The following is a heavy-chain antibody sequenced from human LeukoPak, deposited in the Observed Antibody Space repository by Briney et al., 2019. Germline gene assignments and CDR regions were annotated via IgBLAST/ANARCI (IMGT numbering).Heavy chain of an antibody. D-gene: IGHD3-9*01. CDR3: ARDLYYDILTGYSGYGMDV. J-gene: IGHJ6*02. Sequence: TSETLPLTCTVSGGSISSYYWSWIRQPPGKGLEWIGYIYYSGSTNYNPSLKSRVTISVDTSKNQFSLKLSSVTAADTAVYYCARDLYYDILTGYSGYGMDVWGQGTTVTVSS. CDR1: GGSISSYY. CDR2: IYYSGST. V-gene: IGHV4-59*01.